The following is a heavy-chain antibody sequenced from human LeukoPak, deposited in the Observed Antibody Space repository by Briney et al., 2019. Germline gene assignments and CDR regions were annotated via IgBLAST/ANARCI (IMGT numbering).Heavy chain of an antibody. Sequence: GGSLRLSCAASGFTFSDYYMSWIRQAPGKGLEWVSYISSSSSYTNYADSVRGRFTISRDNSRNTLYLQMNSLRAEDTAVYYCAKVRYYDSSGYYWFDPWGQGTLVTVSS. V-gene: IGHV3-11*05. CDR2: ISSSSSYT. CDR3: AKVRYYDSSGYYWFDP. J-gene: IGHJ5*02. D-gene: IGHD3-22*01. CDR1: GFTFSDYY.